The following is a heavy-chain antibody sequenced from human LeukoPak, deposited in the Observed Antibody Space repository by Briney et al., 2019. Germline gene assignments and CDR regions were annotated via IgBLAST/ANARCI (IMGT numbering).Heavy chain of an antibody. CDR1: GDSVSSNNAA. V-gene: IGHV6-1*01. CDR3: ARTRYSSGGAYYYGVDV. D-gene: IGHD6-19*01. J-gene: IGHJ6*02. Sequence: SQTLSLTCTISGDSVSSNNAAWNWIRQSPSRGLEWLGRAYYRSKWFNDYAVSVKSRITITSDTSKNQFSLQLNSVIPEDTAVYYCARTRYSSGGAYYYGVDVWGQGTTVTVSS. CDR2: AYYRSKWFN.